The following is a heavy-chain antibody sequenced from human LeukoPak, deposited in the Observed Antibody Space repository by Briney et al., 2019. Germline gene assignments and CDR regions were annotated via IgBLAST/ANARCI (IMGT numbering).Heavy chain of an antibody. Sequence: ASVKVSCKASGYTFTSYGISWVRQAPGQGLEWMGIINPSGGSTSYAQKFQGRVTMTRDTSTSTVYMELSSLRSEDTAVYYCARGIVVAGTRPPWYFDLWGRGTLVTVSS. D-gene: IGHD6-19*01. J-gene: IGHJ2*01. CDR1: GYTFTSYG. V-gene: IGHV1-46*01. CDR2: INPSGGST. CDR3: ARGIVVAGTRPPWYFDL.